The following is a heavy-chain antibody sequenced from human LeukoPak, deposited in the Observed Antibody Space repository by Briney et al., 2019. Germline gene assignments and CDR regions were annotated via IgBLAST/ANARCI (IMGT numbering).Heavy chain of an antibody. V-gene: IGHV1-69*05. CDR2: IIPIFGTA. J-gene: IGHJ4*02. Sequence: SVKVSCKASGGTFSSYAISWVRQAPGQGLEWMGRIIPIFGTANYAQKFQGRVTITTDESTSTAYMELSSLRSEDTDVYYCAREGYGDPVDYWGQGTLVTVSS. CDR1: GGTFSSYA. CDR3: AREGYGDPVDY. D-gene: IGHD4-17*01.